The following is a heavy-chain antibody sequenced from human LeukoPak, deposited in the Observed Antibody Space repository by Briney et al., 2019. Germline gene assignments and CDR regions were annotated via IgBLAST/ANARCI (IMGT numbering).Heavy chain of an antibody. J-gene: IGHJ4*02. CDR2: IKSKTDGGTT. CDR1: GFTFSNAW. D-gene: IGHD3-10*01. CDR3: ATYPGSGY. V-gene: IGHV3-15*01. Sequence: GGSLRLSCAASGFTFSNAWMSWVRQAPGKGLEWVGRIKSKTDGGTTDYAAPVEGRFTISRDDSKDTLYVQMNSLKTEDTGVYYCATYPGSGYWGQGTLVIVSS.